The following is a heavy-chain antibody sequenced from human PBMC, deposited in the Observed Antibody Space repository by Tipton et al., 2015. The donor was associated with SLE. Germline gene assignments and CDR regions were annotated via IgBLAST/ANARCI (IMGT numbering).Heavy chain of an antibody. Sequence: GSLRLSCAASGFTFSSYSMNWVRQAPGKGLEWVSSISSSSSYIYYADSVKGRFTISRDNAKNSLYLQMNSLRAEDTAVYYCARARVYYDSSGYYPDAFDIWGQGTMVTVSS. CDR1: GFTFSSYS. J-gene: IGHJ3*02. CDR2: ISSSSSYI. CDR3: ARARVYYDSSGYYPDAFDI. V-gene: IGHV3-21*01. D-gene: IGHD3-22*01.